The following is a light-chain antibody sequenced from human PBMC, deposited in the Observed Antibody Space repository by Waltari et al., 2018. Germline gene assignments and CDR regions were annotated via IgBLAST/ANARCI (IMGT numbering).Light chain of an antibody. CDR1: QNIRNS. CDR2: LAH. J-gene: IGKJ1*01. CDR3: QHHSTWPPT. Sequence: EIVMTQSPATLSVSPGERATLSCRASQNIRNSLAWYQQKPGQAPRLLISLAHPRATGIPARFSGSGSGTQFSLTISSLQHEDFAIYYCQHHSTWPPTFGPGTRV. V-gene: IGKV3D-15*01.